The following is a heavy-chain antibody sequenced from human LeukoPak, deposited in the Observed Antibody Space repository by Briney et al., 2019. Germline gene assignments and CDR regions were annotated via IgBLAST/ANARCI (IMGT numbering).Heavy chain of an antibody. CDR2: ISSSNYI. CDR3: ARVSILIVPYYAFDI. CDR1: GFTVSSNY. V-gene: IGHV3-69-1*01. Sequence: GGSLRLSCAASGFTVSSNYMSWVRQAPGKGLEWVSSISSSNYIYYADSVKGRFTISRDNAKNSLYLQMNSLRAEDTAVYYCARVSILIVPYYAFDIWGQGTMVTVSS. D-gene: IGHD2/OR15-2a*01. J-gene: IGHJ3*02.